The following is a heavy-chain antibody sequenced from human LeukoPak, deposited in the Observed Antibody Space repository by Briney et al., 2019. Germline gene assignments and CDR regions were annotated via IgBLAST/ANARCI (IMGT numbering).Heavy chain of an antibody. CDR3: AMFRGWYGKGWFDL. D-gene: IGHD6-19*01. V-gene: IGHV4-34*01. Sequence: PSETLSLPCAVYGGSLCGFYWSWIRQPPGKGLEWIGEINDSGSTNYNPSLKIRHTISVDTYKNQFSLKLSSVTAEDTAVYYWAMFRGWYGKGWFDLWGQGTLVTVSS. CDR1: GGSLCGFY. J-gene: IGHJ5*02. CDR2: INDSGST.